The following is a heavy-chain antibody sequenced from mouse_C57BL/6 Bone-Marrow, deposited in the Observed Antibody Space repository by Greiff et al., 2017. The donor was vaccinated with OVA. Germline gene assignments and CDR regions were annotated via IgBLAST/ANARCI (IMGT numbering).Heavy chain of an antibody. D-gene: IGHD1-1*01. J-gene: IGHJ4*01. CDR3: ARDYYCYYGSSYVYYYAMDY. V-gene: IGHV1-64*01. Sequence: QVQLQQPGAELVKPGASVKLSCKASGYTFTSYWMHWVKQRPGQGLEWIGMIHPNSGSTNYNEKFKSKATLTVDKSSSTAYMQLSSLTSEDSAVYYCARDYYCYYGSSYVYYYAMDYWGQGTSDTVSS. CDR1: GYTFTSYW. CDR2: IHPNSGST.